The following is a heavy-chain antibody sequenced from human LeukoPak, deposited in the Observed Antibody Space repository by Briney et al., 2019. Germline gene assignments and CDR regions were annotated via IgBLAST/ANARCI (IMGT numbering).Heavy chain of an antibody. CDR3: STWAFYHGLDV. V-gene: IGHV3-43*02. J-gene: IGHJ6*02. CDR2: IHADGGRT. D-gene: IGHD2/OR15-2a*01. CDR1: GFSFGDYA. Sequence: GGSLRLSCAASGFSFGDYAMHWVRQIPGKGLECVAHIHADGGRTFYADSVNGRFTIPRDNGKNFLYLQMNSLTSDDTALYYCSTWAFYHGLDVWGQGTAVTVSS.